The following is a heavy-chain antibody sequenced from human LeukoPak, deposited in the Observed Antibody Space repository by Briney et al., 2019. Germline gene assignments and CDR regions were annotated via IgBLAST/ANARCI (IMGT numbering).Heavy chain of an antibody. J-gene: IGHJ4*02. CDR1: GFTFSFYG. CDR3: AKAYGTNGYYQLPIDF. D-gene: IGHD3-22*01. Sequence: GGSLRLSCAASGFTFSFYGMSWVRQAPGKGLEWVSGISGSGGSTYYADSVKGRFTISRDNSKNTLYLQLNNLRAEDTAIYYCAKAYGTNGYYQLPIDFWGQGTLVTVSS. CDR2: ISGSGGST. V-gene: IGHV3-23*01.